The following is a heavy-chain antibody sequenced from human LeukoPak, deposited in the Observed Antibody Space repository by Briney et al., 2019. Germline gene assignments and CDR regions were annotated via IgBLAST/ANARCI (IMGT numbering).Heavy chain of an antibody. V-gene: IGHV3-30*02. J-gene: IGHJ4*02. CDR1: GFTFRSYG. CDR3: AKARAAAVDY. D-gene: IGHD6-13*01. CDR2: IRYDGSNK. Sequence: GGSLRLSCAASGFTFRSYGMHWVRQAPGKGLEWVAFIRYDGSNKYYADSVKGRFTISRDNSKNTLYLQMNSLRAEDTAVYYCAKARAAAVDYWGQGTLVTVSS.